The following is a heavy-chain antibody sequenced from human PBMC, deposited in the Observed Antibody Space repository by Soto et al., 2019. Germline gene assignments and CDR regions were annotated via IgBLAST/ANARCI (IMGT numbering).Heavy chain of an antibody. J-gene: IGHJ3*02. Sequence: ASETLSLTCTVSGGSISSSSFYWSWIRQPPGKGLEWIGEINHSGSTNYNPSLKSRVTISVDTSKNQFSLKLSSVTAADTAVYYCARDRVYYDFWSDLKGDPAFDIWGQGTMVTVSS. CDR2: INHSGST. D-gene: IGHD3-3*01. CDR3: ARDRVYYDFWSDLKGDPAFDI. V-gene: IGHV4-39*07. CDR1: GGSISSSSFY.